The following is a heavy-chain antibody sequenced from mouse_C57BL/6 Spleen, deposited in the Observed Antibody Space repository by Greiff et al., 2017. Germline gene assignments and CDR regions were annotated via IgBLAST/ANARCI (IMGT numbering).Heavy chain of an antibody. CDR1: GYTFTDYN. Sequence: VQLQQSGPELVKPGASVKMSCKASGYTFTDYNMHWVKQSHGKSLEWIGYINPNNGGTSYSQKFKGKATLTVNKSSSTAYMELRSLTSEDSAVYYCARVGFYYYGSYFDYWGQGTTLTVSS. V-gene: IGHV1-22*01. D-gene: IGHD1-1*01. CDR3: ARVGFYYYGSYFDY. CDR2: INPNNGGT. J-gene: IGHJ2*01.